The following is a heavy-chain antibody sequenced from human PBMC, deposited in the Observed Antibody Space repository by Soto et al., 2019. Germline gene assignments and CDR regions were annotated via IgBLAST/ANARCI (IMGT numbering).Heavy chain of an antibody. CDR3: ARGRGSIAAAVIGDWFDH. CDR2: IIPIFGTA. V-gene: IGHV1-69*01. Sequence: QVQLVQYGAEVKKPGSSVKVSCKASGGTFSSYAISWVRQAPGQGLEWMGGIIPIFGTANYAQKFQGRVTNTEDESTSTADMELSRLRSEDTAVYYCARGRGSIAAAVIGDWFDHWGQGTLVTVSS. CDR1: GGTFSSYA. J-gene: IGHJ5*02. D-gene: IGHD6-13*01.